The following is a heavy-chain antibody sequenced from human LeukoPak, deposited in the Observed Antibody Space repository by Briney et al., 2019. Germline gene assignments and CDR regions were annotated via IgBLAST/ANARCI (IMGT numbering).Heavy chain of an antibody. CDR3: ARYGDYVRTLDC. CDR1: GGTFSSYA. V-gene: IGHV1-2*02. D-gene: IGHD4-17*01. J-gene: IGHJ4*02. CDR2: INPNSGGT. Sequence: ASVKVSCKASGGTFSSYAISWVRQAPGQGLEWMGWINPNSGGTKYAQKFQGRVTMTRDTSISTAYMELSRLRSDDTAVYYCARYGDYVRTLDCWGQGTLVTVSS.